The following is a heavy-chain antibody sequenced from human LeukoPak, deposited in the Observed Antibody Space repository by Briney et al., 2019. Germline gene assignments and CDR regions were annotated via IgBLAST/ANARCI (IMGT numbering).Heavy chain of an antibody. CDR1: GFTFSSYS. CDR3: ARVAGVDTAMGPIDY. CDR2: ISSSSSTI. Sequence: GGSLRLSCAASGFTFSSYSMNWVRQAPGKGLEWVSYISSSSSTIYYADSVKGRFTISRDNAKNSLNLQMNSLRAEDTAVYYCARVAGVDTAMGPIDYWGQGTLVTVSS. D-gene: IGHD5-18*01. J-gene: IGHJ4*02. V-gene: IGHV3-48*04.